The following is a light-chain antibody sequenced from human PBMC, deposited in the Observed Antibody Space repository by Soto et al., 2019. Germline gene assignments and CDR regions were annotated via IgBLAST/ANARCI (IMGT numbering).Light chain of an antibody. V-gene: IGLV3-21*01. CDR2: YDR. J-gene: IGLJ3*02. CDR3: QVWDISSGHVV. Sequence: SYELTQPPSVSVAPGKTASVACGGSNIGSKSVHWYQQKSGQAPGLVMYYDRDRPSVIPDRFSGSNAGNTATLTISRVEAGEEDDYYCQVWDISSGHVVFGGGTKLTVL. CDR1: NIGSKS.